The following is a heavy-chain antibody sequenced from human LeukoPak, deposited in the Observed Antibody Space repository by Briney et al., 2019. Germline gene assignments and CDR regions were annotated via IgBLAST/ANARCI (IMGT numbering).Heavy chain of an antibody. CDR3: ARGFVEYSSSWYWFDP. CDR2: IYYSGST. D-gene: IGHD6-13*01. CDR1: GGSISSYY. J-gene: IGHJ5*02. Sequence: SETLSLTCTVPGGSISSYYWSWIRQPPGKGLEWIGYIYYSGSTNYNPSLKSRVTISVDTSKNQFSLKLSSVTAADTAVYYCARGFVEYSSSWYWFDPWGQGTLVTVSS. V-gene: IGHV4-59*01.